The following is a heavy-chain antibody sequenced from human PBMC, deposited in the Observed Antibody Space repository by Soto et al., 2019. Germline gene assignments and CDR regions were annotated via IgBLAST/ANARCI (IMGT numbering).Heavy chain of an antibody. CDR2: IIPMFGTP. CDR3: ARDRVGRQWLVWGPFDN. J-gene: IGHJ4*02. D-gene: IGHD6-19*01. V-gene: IGHV1-69*01. CDR1: GGTFSTYG. Sequence: QVHLVQSGAEVKKPGSSVKVSCKASGGTFSTYGISWVRQAPGQGLEWMGGIIPMFGTPRYAQKFQGRVTITADESTSTVFMELSSLKYDDTAVYYCARDRVGRQWLVWGPFDNWGQGTLVTVSS.